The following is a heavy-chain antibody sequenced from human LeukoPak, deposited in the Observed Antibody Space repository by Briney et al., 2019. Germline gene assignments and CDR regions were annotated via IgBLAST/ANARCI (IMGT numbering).Heavy chain of an antibody. J-gene: IGHJ4*02. V-gene: IGHV1-46*01. D-gene: IGHD3-3*01. CDR1: GYTFTSYY. Sequence: ASVKVSCKASGYTFTSYYMHWVRQAPGQGLEWMGIINPSGGSTSYAQKFQGRVTMTRDTSTSTVYMELSSLRSEDTAVYYCAGGSVVVRYYDFWSGYYTGKTIGEFDYWGQGTLVTVSS. CDR2: INPSGGST. CDR3: AGGSVVVRYYDFWSGYYTGKTIGEFDY.